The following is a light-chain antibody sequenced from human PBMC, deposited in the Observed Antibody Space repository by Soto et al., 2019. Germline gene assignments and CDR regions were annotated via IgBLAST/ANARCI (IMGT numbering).Light chain of an antibody. Sequence: DIVLTQSPISLPVTPGEPASISCRSIQSLLRSNGNNFLDWYLQKPGQSPQVLIYLGSNRASGVPDRFSGSGSGTDFTLKISRVEAEDVGVYYCMQGLTTPLTFGGGTKVEIK. CDR2: LGS. CDR1: QSLLRSNGNNF. CDR3: MQGLTTPLT. V-gene: IGKV2-28*01. J-gene: IGKJ4*01.